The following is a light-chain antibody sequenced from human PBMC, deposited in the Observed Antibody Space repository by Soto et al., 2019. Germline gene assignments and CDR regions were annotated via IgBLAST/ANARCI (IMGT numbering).Light chain of an antibody. Sequence: AIRMTQSASSFSASTGYRVTITCRASQGISSYLAWYQQKPGKAPKLLIYAASTLQSGVPSRFSGSGYGTDFTLTISCLQPEDFATYYCQQYYSYPWTFGQGTKVDIK. CDR3: QQYYSYPWT. CDR2: AAS. J-gene: IGKJ1*01. V-gene: IGKV1-8*01. CDR1: QGISSY.